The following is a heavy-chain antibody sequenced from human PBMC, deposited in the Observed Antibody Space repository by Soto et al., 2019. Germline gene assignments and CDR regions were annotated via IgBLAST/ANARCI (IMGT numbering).Heavy chain of an antibody. Sequence: ASVKVSCKASGYTFTNYYVQWVRQAPLRGPEWMGVIHPDGGHTTYSQKFQDRVTMTRDNFTSTIYMELSSLRSEDTAVYYCARGDNYYWARGTLVTVS. J-gene: IGHJ4*02. V-gene: IGHV1-46*01. CDR2: IHPDGGHT. CDR1: GYTFTNYY. CDR3: ARGDNYY.